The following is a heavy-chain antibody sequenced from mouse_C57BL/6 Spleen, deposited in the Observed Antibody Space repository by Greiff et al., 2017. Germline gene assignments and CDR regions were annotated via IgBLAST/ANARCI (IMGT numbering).Heavy chain of an antibody. D-gene: IGHD2-5*01. CDR3: ARGGYYSKAKNFDY. CDR1: GYTFTSYW. V-gene: IGHV1-50*01. CDR2: IDPSDSYT. Sequence: VQLQQPGAELVKPGASVKLSCKASGYTFTSYWMQWVKQRPGQGLEWIGEIDPSDSYTNYNQKFKGKATLTVDTSSSTAYMQLRSLTSEDSGVYYCARGGYYSKAKNFDYWGQGTTLTVAS. J-gene: IGHJ2*01.